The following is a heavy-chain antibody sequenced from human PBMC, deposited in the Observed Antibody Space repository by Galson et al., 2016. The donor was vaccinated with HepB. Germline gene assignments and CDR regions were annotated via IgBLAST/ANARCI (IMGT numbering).Heavy chain of an antibody. V-gene: IGHV4-59*01. J-gene: IGHJ5*02. CDR1: GGSISTYY. Sequence: SETLSLTCTVSGGSISTYYWTWIRQSPGKGLEWIGHIYYSGATDYNLSVQSRATISVDTSRNQFSLELTSVTAADTATYYCARLLRGQNWLDPWGQGTLVTVSS. CDR3: ARLLRGQNWLDP. CDR2: IYYSGAT. D-gene: IGHD3-10*01.